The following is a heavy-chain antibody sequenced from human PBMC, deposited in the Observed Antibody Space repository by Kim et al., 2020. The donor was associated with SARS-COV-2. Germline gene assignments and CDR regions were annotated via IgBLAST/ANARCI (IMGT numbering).Heavy chain of an antibody. V-gene: IGHV4-31*02. J-gene: IGHJ4*02. Sequence: YYNPSLKSRVTISVDTSKNQFSLKLSSVTAADTAVYFCATSIAAAGPFDYWGQGTLVTVSS. D-gene: IGHD6-13*01. CDR3: ATSIAAAGPFDY.